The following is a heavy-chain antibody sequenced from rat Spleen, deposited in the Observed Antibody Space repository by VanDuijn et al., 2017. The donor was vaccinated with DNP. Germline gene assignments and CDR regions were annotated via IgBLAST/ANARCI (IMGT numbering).Heavy chain of an antibody. V-gene: IGHV5-31*01. J-gene: IGHJ2*01. D-gene: IGHD1-1*01. Sequence: EVQLVESGGGPVQPGRSLKLSCVASGFMFSNYWMTWIRQAPGKGLEWVASISNTGGNIYYPDSVKGRFTISRDNAQNTLYLQMNSLRSEDTATYYCARENYYTGDYWGQGVMVTVSS. CDR3: ARENYYTGDY. CDR2: ISNTGGNI. CDR1: GFMFSNYW.